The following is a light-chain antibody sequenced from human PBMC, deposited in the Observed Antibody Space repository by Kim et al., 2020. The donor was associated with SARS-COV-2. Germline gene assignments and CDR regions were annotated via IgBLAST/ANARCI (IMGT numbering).Light chain of an antibody. CDR2: DAS. J-gene: IGKJ4*01. CDR3: QQYDNLPLT. CDR1: QDIVNY. Sequence: DIQMTQSPSSLTASVGDRVTITCQASQDIVNYLNWYQQRPGKAPKLLIYDASTLETGVPSRFSGGGYGTDFTLTISSLQPEDVATYYCQQYDNLPLTFGGGAK. V-gene: IGKV1-33*01.